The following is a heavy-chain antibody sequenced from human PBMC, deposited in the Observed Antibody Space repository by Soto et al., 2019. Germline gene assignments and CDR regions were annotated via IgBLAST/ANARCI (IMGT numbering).Heavy chain of an antibody. Sequence: PSETLSVTCTVAGGSIIIYYWSWIRQPPGKGLEWIGYIYYSGSTNYNPSLKSRVTISVDTSKNQFSLKLSSVTAADTAVYYCARELFGRSVWFDPWGQGTLVTVS. V-gene: IGHV4-59*01. CDR2: IYYSGST. D-gene: IGHD3-10*01. CDR1: GGSIIIYY. CDR3: ARELFGRSVWFDP. J-gene: IGHJ5*02.